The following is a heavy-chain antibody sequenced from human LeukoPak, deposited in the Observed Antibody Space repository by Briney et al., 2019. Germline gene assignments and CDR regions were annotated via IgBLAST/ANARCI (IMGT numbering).Heavy chain of an antibody. Sequence: QPGGSLRLSCAASGFTFSSYGMHWVRQAPGKGLEWVAVISYDGSNKYYADSVKGRFTISRDNSKNTLYLQMNSLRAEDTAVYYCAKPNSGWGYYFDYWGQGTLVTVSS. CDR2: ISYDGSNK. CDR1: GFTFSSYG. D-gene: IGHD6-19*01. CDR3: AKPNSGWGYYFDY. J-gene: IGHJ4*02. V-gene: IGHV3-30*18.